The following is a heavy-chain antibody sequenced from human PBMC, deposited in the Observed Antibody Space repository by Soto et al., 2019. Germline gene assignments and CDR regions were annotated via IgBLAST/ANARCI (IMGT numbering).Heavy chain of an antibody. CDR3: AKDHSSGWPLYYFDY. J-gene: IGHJ4*02. CDR2: ISGSGGST. Sequence: HPVGSLRLSCAASGFTFSSYAMSWVRQAPGKGLEWVSAISGSGGSTYYADSVKGRFTISRDNSKNTLYLQMNSLRAEDTAVYYCAKDHSSGWPLYYFDYWGQGTLVTVSS. D-gene: IGHD6-19*01. CDR1: GFTFSSYA. V-gene: IGHV3-23*01.